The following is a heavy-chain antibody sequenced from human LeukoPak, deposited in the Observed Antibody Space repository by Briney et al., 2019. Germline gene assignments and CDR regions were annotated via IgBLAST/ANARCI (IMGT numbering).Heavy chain of an antibody. D-gene: IGHD6-13*01. CDR1: GGSISGQY. CDR2: IYYSGGT. V-gene: IGHV4-59*11. CDR3: ARVYTDSSSSEDY. Sequence: SETLSLTCTVSGGSISGQYWSWIRQPPGKGLEWIGEIYYSGGTKYNPSLERRVTISLDTSKNQFSLRLTSMTTADTAVYYCARVYTDSSSSEDYWGQGTLVTVSS. J-gene: IGHJ4*02.